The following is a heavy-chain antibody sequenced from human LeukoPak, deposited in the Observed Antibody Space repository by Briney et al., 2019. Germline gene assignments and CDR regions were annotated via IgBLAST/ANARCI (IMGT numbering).Heavy chain of an antibody. J-gene: IGHJ4*02. Sequence: SETLSLTCTVSGGSISSYCWSWIRQPPGKGLEWIGYIYYSGSTNYNPSLKSRVTISVDTSKNQFSLKLSSVTAADTAVYYCARGHYDIDYWGQGTLVTVSS. CDR2: IYYSGST. CDR1: GGSISSYC. V-gene: IGHV4-59*01. CDR3: ARGHYDIDY. D-gene: IGHD3-9*01.